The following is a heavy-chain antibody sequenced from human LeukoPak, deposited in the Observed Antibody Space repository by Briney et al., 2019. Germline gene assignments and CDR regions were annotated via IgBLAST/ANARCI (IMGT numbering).Heavy chain of an antibody. CDR2: ITWDGGSI. CDR1: GFTFDDYG. CDR3: ARDSYPIEGGPFVLYGVFDY. Sequence: GGSPRLSCVASGFTFDDYGMSWVRQAPGKGLEWVSGITWDGGSIGYADSVKGRFTISRDNAKNSLYLQINSLRAEDTALYHCARDSYPIEGGPFVLYGVFDYWGQGTLVTVSS. V-gene: IGHV3-20*01. D-gene: IGHD4-17*01. J-gene: IGHJ4*02.